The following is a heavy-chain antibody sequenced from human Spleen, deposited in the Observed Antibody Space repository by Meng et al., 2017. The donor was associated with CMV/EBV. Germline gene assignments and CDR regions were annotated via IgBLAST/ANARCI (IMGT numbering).Heavy chain of an antibody. Sequence: SISSINWCSRLRQPPEKGLELIGNIYHSGSTTYPPSLNSRVTISVDKTNNQFSLKLSSVTAADTAVYFCATLNNFWSGYYSESPVDYWGQGTLVTVSS. D-gene: IGHD3-3*01. CDR3: ATLNNFWSGYYSESPVDY. CDR1: SISSINW. CDR2: IYHSGST. V-gene: IGHV4-4*01. J-gene: IGHJ4*02.